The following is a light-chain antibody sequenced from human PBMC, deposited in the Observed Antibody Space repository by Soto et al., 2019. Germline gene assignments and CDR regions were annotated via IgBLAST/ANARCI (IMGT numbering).Light chain of an antibody. J-gene: IGKJ4*01. CDR3: QQYGSSPLT. V-gene: IGKV3-20*01. Sequence: EIVLTQSPGTLSLSPGERATLSCRASQSVSNRYLAWYHQKPGQAPRLLIYGASSRATGIPDRSSGSGSGTDFTLTISRLEPEDFAVYYCQQYGSSPLTFGGGTKVDIK. CDR2: GAS. CDR1: QSVSNRY.